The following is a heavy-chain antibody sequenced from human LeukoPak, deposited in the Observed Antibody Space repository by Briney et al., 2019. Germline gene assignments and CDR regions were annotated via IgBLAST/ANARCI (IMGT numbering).Heavy chain of an antibody. CDR3: ARERPKSGWYLDY. J-gene: IGHJ4*02. Sequence: ASVKVSCKASGDTFTSDGISWVRQAPGQRRESMGWISAYNGNTNYAQKLQGRVTMTTDTSTSTAYMELRSLRSDDTAVYYCARERPKSGWYLDYWGQGPLVPVSS. V-gene: IGHV1-18*01. CDR2: ISAYNGNT. D-gene: IGHD6-19*01. CDR1: GDTFTSDG.